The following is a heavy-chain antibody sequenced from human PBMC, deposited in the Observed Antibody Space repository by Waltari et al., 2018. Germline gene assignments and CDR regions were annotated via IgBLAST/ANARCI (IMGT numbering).Heavy chain of an antibody. J-gene: IGHJ5*02. D-gene: IGHD2-2*01. CDR1: GAPISGYS. CDR3: ARDLPRIVVVPAAPNNWFDP. V-gene: IGHV4-4*07. Sequence: QVKRQESGPGRVRPSEPRSLTAPVPGAPISGYSWTWIRQPAGKGLEWIGRIYTSGSTNYNPSLKSRVTMSVDTSKNQFSLKLSSVTAADTAVYYCARDLPRIVVVPAAPNNWFDPWGQGTLVTVSS. CDR2: IYTSGST.